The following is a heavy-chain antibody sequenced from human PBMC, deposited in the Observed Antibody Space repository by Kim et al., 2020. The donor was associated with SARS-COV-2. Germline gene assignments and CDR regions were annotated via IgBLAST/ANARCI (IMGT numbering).Heavy chain of an antibody. CDR2: LDGSGYNT. CDR1: GFTFYNYA. CDR3: AKVKGGYYYDGTGYPVFAD. J-gene: IGHJ4*02. V-gene: IGHV3-23*01. Sequence: GGSLRLSCAASGFTFYNYAMSWVRQAPGKGLEWVSALDGSGYNTYYADSVRGRFTVSRDNSKNTLYLQMNGLRGDDTAVYYCAKVKGGYYYDGTGYPVFADWGQGALVTVSS. D-gene: IGHD3-22*01.